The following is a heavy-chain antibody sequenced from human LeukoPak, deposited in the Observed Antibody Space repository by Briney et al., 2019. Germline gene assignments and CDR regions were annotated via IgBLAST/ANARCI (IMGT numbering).Heavy chain of an antibody. CDR2: ISSSNSTI. D-gene: IGHD2-21*02. CDR1: GFTFSSYS. V-gene: IGHV3-48*02. CDR3: AREPCGGDCYSLDY. J-gene: IGHJ4*02. Sequence: PGGSLRLSCAASGFTFSSYSMNWVRQAPGKGLEWVSYISSSNSTIYYADSVKGRFTISRDNAKNSLYLQMNSLRDEDTAVYYCAREPCGGDCYSLDYWGQGTLVTVSS.